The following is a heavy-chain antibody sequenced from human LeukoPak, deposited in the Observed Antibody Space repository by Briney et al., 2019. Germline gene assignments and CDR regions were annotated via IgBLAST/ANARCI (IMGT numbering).Heavy chain of an antibody. CDR1: GYTFTSYG. Sequence: GASVKVSCKASGYTFTSYGISWVRQAPGQGLEWMGWISAYNGNTNYAQKLQGRVTMTTDTSTSTAHMELRSLRSDDTAVYYCARRNKWLVVGYYYYYMDVWGKGTTVTISS. CDR3: ARRNKWLVVGYYYYYMDV. D-gene: IGHD6-19*01. CDR2: ISAYNGNT. V-gene: IGHV1-18*01. J-gene: IGHJ6*03.